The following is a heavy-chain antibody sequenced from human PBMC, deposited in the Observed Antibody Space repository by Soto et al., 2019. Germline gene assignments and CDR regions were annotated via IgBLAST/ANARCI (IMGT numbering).Heavy chain of an antibody. D-gene: IGHD2-8*02. CDR1: GYSFTQYW. Sequence: PGECLKISCNGSGYSFTQYWIGWVRQMPGKGLEWMGIIYPGDSDTRYSPSFQGQVTISADTSISTAYLQWSSLKASDTAMYYCARLAVLERYTCWFDPWGQGTLVTVSS. CDR2: IYPGDSDT. J-gene: IGHJ5*02. CDR3: ARLAVLERYTCWFDP. V-gene: IGHV5-51*01.